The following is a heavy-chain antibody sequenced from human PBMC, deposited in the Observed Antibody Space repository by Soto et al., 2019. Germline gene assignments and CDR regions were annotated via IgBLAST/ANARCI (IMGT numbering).Heavy chain of an antibody. CDR3: VRELGLAY. V-gene: IGHV3-7*03. Sequence: PGGSLRPSCAASGFTLSNYWMTWVRQAPGKGLEWVANINKDGRQKNYVDSVEGPFTIARDNGQNSLSLQINSLGVEDTAVYYCVRELGLAYWGQGALVTVSS. CDR1: GFTLSNYW. J-gene: IGHJ4*02. CDR2: INKDGRQK. D-gene: IGHD7-27*01.